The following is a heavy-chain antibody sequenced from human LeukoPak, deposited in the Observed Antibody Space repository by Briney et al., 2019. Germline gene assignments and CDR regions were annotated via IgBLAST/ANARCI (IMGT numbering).Heavy chain of an antibody. J-gene: IGHJ3*02. CDR3: AREAYCSSTSCYTLAFDI. CDR2: MNPNSGNT. CDR1: GYTFTSYD. V-gene: IGHV1-8*03. Sequence: ASVKVSCKASGYTFTSYDINWVRQATGQGLEWMGWMNPNSGNTGYAQKFQGRVTITADESTSTAYMELSSLRSEDTAVYYCAREAYCSSTSCYTLAFDIWGQGTMVTVSS. D-gene: IGHD2-2*02.